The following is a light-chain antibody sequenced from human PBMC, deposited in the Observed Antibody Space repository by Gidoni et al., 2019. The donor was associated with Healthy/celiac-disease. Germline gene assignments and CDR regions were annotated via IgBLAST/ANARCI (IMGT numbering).Light chain of an antibody. V-gene: IGKV1-39*01. CDR3: QQSYSTPLT. CDR2: AAS. CDR1: QSISSY. Sequence: DIQMTQSPSSLSASVGDRVTITCRASQSISSYLNWYQQKPGKAPKLLIYAASSLQSGVPSRFSCSGSGTDFTLTISSLQPEDFATYYCQQSYSTPLTFXXXTRLEIK. J-gene: IGKJ5*01.